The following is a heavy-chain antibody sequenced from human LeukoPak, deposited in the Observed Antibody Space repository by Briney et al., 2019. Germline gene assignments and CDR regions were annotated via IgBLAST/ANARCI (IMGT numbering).Heavy chain of an antibody. V-gene: IGHV3-23*01. CDR1: GFTFSSYA. CDR2: ISGSGGST. CDR3: AKAGWYSAKTYATYDDAYDI. J-gene: IGHJ3*02. D-gene: IGHD1-1*01. Sequence: GGSLRLACAASGFTFSSYAISWVRQAPGKGLEWVSAISGSGGSTYYADSVKGRFTISRDNSKNTLYLQMNSLRAEDTAVYYCAKAGWYSAKTYATYDDAYDIWGRGTMVTVSS.